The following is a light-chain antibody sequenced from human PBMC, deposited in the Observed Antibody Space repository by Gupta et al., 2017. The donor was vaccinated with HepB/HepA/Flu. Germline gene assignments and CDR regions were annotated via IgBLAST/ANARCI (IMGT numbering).Light chain of an antibody. V-gene: IGLV1-47*02. Sequence: YVLTQPPSASRTPWQRVTMSCSGSRSNIGRTNVHWYQQFPGTAPNLLIYYNHQRRSGVPERFSGSKSGTSASLVISGLRAEDEANYYFAAWDDSLKDVLFGGGTKLIVL. CDR2: YNH. CDR1: RSNIGRTN. J-gene: IGLJ2*01. CDR3: AAWDDSLKDVL.